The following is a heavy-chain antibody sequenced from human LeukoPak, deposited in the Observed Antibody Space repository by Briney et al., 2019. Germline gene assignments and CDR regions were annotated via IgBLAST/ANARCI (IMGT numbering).Heavy chain of an antibody. CDR3: ARVGGYALKD. CDR2: IYTSGNT. CDR1: GYSISSSYH. J-gene: IGHJ4*02. Sequence: SETLSLTCTVSGYSISSSYHWSWIRQPAGKGLEWIGHIYTSGNTDYNPSLKSRVTMSVDTSKNQFSLKLNSVTAADTAVYYCARVGGYALKDWGQGTLVTVSS. V-gene: IGHV4-4*07. D-gene: IGHD5-12*01.